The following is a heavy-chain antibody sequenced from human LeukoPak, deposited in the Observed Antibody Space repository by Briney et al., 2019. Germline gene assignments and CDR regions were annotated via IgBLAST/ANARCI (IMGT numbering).Heavy chain of an antibody. V-gene: IGHV3-33*01. J-gene: IGHJ4*02. Sequence: PGRSLRLSCAASGFTFSSYGMHWVRQAPGKGLEWVAVIWYDGSNKYYADSVKGRFTISRDNSKNTLYLQMNSLRAEDTAAYYCARDSGGSSDYWGQGTLVTVSS. CDR2: IWYDGSNK. CDR1: GFTFSSYG. D-gene: IGHD1-26*01. CDR3: ARDSGGSSDY.